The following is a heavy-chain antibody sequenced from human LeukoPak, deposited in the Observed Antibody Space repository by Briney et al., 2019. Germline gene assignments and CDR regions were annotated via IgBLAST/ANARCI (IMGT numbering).Heavy chain of an antibody. CDR2: ISYDGSNK. J-gene: IGHJ4*02. Sequence: GGSLRLSCAASGLTFSSYGMHWVRQAPGKGLEWVAVISYDGSNKYYADSVKGRFTISRDNSKNTLYLQMNSLRAEDTAVYYCAKEAHYYDSSGLDYWGQGTLVTVSS. CDR1: GLTFSSYG. V-gene: IGHV3-30*18. CDR3: AKEAHYYDSSGLDY. D-gene: IGHD3-22*01.